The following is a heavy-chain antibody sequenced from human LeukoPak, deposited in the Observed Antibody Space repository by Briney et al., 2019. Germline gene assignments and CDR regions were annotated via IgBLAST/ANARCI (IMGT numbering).Heavy chain of an antibody. Sequence: PSETLSLTCTVSGYSISSGYYWGWIRQPPGKGLEWIGSIYHSGSTYYNPSLKSRVTISVDTSKNQFSLKLSSVTAADTAVYYCARELPGQEGAFDIWGQGTMVTVSS. CDR3: ARELPGQEGAFDI. CDR2: IYHSGST. D-gene: IGHD1-14*01. V-gene: IGHV4-38-2*02. J-gene: IGHJ3*02. CDR1: GYSISSGYY.